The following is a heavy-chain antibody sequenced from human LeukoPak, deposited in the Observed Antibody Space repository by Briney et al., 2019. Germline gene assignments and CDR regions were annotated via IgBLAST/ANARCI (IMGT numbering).Heavy chain of an antibody. J-gene: IGHJ1*01. D-gene: IGHD3-22*01. CDR1: GFTFNNYA. CDR2: INSDGGST. V-gene: IGHV3-64*04. Sequence: GGSLRLSCSASGFTFNNYAIHWVRQAPGKGLEYVSGINSDGGSTYYADSVKGRFTISRDNSKNTLYLQMNSLRAEDTAVYYCAKDTPHYYDRSYFQHWGQGTLVTVSS. CDR3: AKDTPHYYDRSYFQH.